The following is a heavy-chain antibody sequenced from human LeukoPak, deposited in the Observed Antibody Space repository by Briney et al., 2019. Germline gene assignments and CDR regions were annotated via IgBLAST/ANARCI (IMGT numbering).Heavy chain of an antibody. J-gene: IGHJ6*02. D-gene: IGHD3-16*01. CDR2: ISGSGGST. V-gene: IGHV3-23*01. CDR3: ARESLPNYDYVWGSYTAPPPHYGMDV. Sequence: PGGSLRLSCAASGFTFSSYAMSWVRQAPGKGLEWVSAISGSGGSTYYADSVKGRFTISRDNSKNTLYLQMNSLRAEDTAVYYCARESLPNYDYVWGSYTAPPPHYGMDVWGQGTTVTVSS. CDR1: GFTFSSYA.